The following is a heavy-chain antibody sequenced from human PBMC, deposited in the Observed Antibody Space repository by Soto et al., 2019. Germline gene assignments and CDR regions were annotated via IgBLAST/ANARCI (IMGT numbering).Heavy chain of an antibody. CDR3: ARETGTTAFDY. CDR2: IIPIFGTA. CDR1: GGTFSSYA. Sequence: AASVKVSCKASGGTFSSYAISWVRQAPGQGLEWMGGIIPIFGTANYAQKFQGRVTITADKSTSTAYMELSSLRSEDTAVYYCARETGTTAFDYWGQVTLVTVSS. J-gene: IGHJ4*02. V-gene: IGHV1-69*06. D-gene: IGHD1-7*01.